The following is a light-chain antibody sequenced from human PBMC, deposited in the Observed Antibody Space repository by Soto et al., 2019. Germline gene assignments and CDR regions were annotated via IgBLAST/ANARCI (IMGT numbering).Light chain of an antibody. CDR3: LLSFTTASLT. J-gene: IGKJ5*01. CDR2: AAS. V-gene: IGKV1-39*01. Sequence: DIQMTQYPSSLSASVGDRVTITCRASQSISRNLNWYQHKPGKAPKLLIYAASSLQNGVPSRFRGGGSGTEFTLSINSLQPEDFGTYYCLLSFTTASLTFGQGTRLEIK. CDR1: QSISRN.